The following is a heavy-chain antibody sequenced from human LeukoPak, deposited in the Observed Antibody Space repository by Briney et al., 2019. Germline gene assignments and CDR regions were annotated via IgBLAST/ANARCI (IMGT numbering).Heavy chain of an antibody. Sequence: SETLSLTCTDSGGSISSYYWSWIRQPPGKGLEWIGYIYYSGSTNYNPSLKSRVTISVDTSKNQFSLKLSSVTAADTAVYYCARAYPLTTHYYYYGMDVWGQGTTVTVSS. CDR1: GGSISSYY. J-gene: IGHJ6*02. CDR3: ARAYPLTTHYYYYGMDV. D-gene: IGHD4-11*01. CDR2: IYYSGST. V-gene: IGHV4-59*01.